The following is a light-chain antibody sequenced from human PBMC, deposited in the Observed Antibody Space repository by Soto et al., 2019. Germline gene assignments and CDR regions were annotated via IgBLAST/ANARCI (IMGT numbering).Light chain of an antibody. CDR3: QQFGGSLTWT. CDR1: QQVISSY. Sequence: EVVLTQSPGSLSLSQGERATLSCRPIQQVISSYVAWYQQKPGQAPRLLIYGASSRATGIPDRFSGSGSGTDFTLTISRLEPEDCAVYYCQQFGGSLTWTFGQGTKVDIK. CDR2: GAS. V-gene: IGKV3-20*01. J-gene: IGKJ1*01.